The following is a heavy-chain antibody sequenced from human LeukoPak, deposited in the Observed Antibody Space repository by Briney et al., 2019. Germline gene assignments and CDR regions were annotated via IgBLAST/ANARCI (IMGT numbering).Heavy chain of an antibody. V-gene: IGHV4-61*02. CDR2: IYTSGST. CDR3: ARDQYYYYYYYMDV. Sequence: PSQTLSLTCTVSGGSISSGGYYWSWIRQPAGKGLEWIGRIYTSGSTNYNPSLKSRVTMSVDTSKNQFSLKLSSVTAADTAVCYCARDQYYYYYYYMDVWGKGTTVTVSS. J-gene: IGHJ6*03. CDR1: GGSISSGGYY.